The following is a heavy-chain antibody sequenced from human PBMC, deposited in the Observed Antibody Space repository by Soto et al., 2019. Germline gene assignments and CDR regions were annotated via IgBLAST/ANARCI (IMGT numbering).Heavy chain of an antibody. V-gene: IGHV1-3*01. CDR2: INGGTGQT. CDR3: ARGKGMEENYYYYGLDI. J-gene: IGHJ6*02. D-gene: IGHD1-1*01. Sequence: ASLKGSCKASGYTFSTHAMHWVRQAPGQSLEWMGWINGGTGQTKHSHRFQDRVSITRDTSASTAYMELSSLRSEDTAVYYCARGKGMEENYYYYGLDIWGQGTTVTVSS. CDR1: GYTFSTHA.